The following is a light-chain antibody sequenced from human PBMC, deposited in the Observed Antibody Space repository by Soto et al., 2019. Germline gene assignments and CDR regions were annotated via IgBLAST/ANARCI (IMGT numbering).Light chain of an antibody. J-gene: IGLJ2*01. CDR1: SSDIAAYNF. CDR2: DVN. Sequence: QSVLTQPASVSGSPGQSITISCTGTSSDIAAYNFVSCYQQHPGKAPKLMLYDVNSRPSGVSNRFSGSKSVNTASLTISGLQAEDEADYYCTSWTTSTTMIFGGGTELTVL. V-gene: IGLV2-14*03. CDR3: TSWTTSTTMI.